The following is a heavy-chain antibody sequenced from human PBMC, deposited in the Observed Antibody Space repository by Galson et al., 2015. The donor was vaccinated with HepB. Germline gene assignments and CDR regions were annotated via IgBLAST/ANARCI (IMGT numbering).Heavy chain of an antibody. Sequence: SLRLSCAASGFTFSSYAMSWARQAPGKGLEWVPAISGSGGRTYYADSVKGRFTISRDNSKNTLYLQMNSLRAEDTAVYYCAKEVPVATITSFDYWGQGTLVTVSS. CDR3: AKEVPVATITSFDY. V-gene: IGHV3-23*01. CDR1: GFTFSSYA. D-gene: IGHD5-12*01. CDR2: ISGSGGRT. J-gene: IGHJ4*02.